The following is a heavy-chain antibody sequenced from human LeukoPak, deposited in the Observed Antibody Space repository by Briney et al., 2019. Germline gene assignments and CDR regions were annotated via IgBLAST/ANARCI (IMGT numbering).Heavy chain of an antibody. Sequence: ASVKVSCKASGGTFSSYAISWVRQAPGQGLEWMGWISAYNGNTNYAQKLQGRVTMTTDTSTSTAYTELRSLRSDDTAVYYCARDLGSRGSYYTGDIWGQGTLVTVSS. D-gene: IGHD1-26*01. CDR1: GGTFSSYA. V-gene: IGHV1-18*01. CDR2: ISAYNGNT. CDR3: ARDLGSRGSYYTGDI. J-gene: IGHJ4*02.